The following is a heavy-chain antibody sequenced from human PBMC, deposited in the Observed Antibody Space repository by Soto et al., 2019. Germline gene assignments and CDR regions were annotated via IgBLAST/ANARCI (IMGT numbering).Heavy chain of an antibody. Sequence: QVQLQESGPGLVKPSETLSLTCTVSGGSISSYYWSWIRQPPGKGLEWIGYIYYSGSTNYNPSLKSRVTMSVDTSKNQFSLKLSSVTAADTAVYYCARGGRPDYWGQGTLVTVSS. J-gene: IGHJ4*02. CDR2: IYYSGST. D-gene: IGHD1-26*01. CDR3: ARGGRPDY. CDR1: GGSISSYY. V-gene: IGHV4-59*01.